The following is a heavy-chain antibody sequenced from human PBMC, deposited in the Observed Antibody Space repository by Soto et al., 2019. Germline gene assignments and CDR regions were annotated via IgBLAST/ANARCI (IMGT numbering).Heavy chain of an antibody. J-gene: IGHJ4*02. V-gene: IGHV1-58*01. D-gene: IGHD4-4*01. CDR3: AADGPYN. CDR1: GFTFTSSA. CDR2: IVVGSGNT. Sequence: QMQLVQSGPEVKKPGTSVKVSCKASGFTFTSSAVQWVRQARGQRLEWIGWIVVGSGNTNYAQKXQXRXXITRDMSTSTAYMELSSLRSEDTAVYYCAADGPYNWGQGTLVTVSS.